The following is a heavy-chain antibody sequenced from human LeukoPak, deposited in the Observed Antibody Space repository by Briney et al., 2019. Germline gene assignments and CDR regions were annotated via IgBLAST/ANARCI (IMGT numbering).Heavy chain of an antibody. J-gene: IGHJ3*02. CDR3: ARERGSYFRDAFDI. CDR2: ISWNSGSI. V-gene: IGHV3-9*01. Sequence: GRSLRLSCAASGFTFDDYAMHWVRQAPGKGLEWVSGISWNSGSIGYADSVKGRFTISRDNSKNTPSLQMNSLRTEDTAVYYCARERGSYFRDAFDIWGQGTMVTVSS. D-gene: IGHD1-26*01. CDR1: GFTFDDYA.